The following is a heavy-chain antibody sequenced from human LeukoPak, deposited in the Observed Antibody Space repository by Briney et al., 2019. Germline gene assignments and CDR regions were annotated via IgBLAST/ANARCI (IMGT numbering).Heavy chain of an antibody. CDR1: GGSISSYY. V-gene: IGHV4-59*01. D-gene: IGHD2-15*01. CDR3: AGQNHCSGGSCYSGLSHWFDP. CDR2: IYYSGST. Sequence: SETLSLTCTVSGGSISSYYWSWIRQPPGKGLEWIGYIYYSGSTNYNPSLKSRVTISVDTSKSQFSLKLSSVTAADTAVYYCAGQNHCSGGSCYSGLSHWFDPWGQGTLVTVSS. J-gene: IGHJ5*02.